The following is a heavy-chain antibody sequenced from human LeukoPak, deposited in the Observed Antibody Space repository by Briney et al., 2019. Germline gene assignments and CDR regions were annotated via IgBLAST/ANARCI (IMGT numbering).Heavy chain of an antibody. CDR2: IYPSDSDT. CDR3: ARTDCSSTSRYLFDY. D-gene: IGHD2-2*01. CDR1: GYSFTSHW. J-gene: IGHJ4*02. V-gene: IGHV5-51*01. Sequence: GESLKISCKGSGYSFTSHWIGWVRQMPGKGLEWMGIIYPSDSDTRYSPSFQGQVTISADKSISTAYLQWSSLKASDTAMYYCARTDCSSTSRYLFDYWGQGTLVTVSS.